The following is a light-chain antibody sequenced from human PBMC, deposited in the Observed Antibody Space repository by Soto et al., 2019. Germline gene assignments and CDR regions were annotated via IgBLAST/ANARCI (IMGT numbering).Light chain of an antibody. Sequence: QAVVTQPPSASGTPGQRVTISCSGSSSNIGSNIMNWYQQLPGTAPKLLIYSNSQRPSGVPDRFSGSKSGTSASLAISGLQSEDEADYYCAGWDDSLNGVVFGGGTKLTVL. J-gene: IGLJ2*01. V-gene: IGLV1-44*01. CDR3: AGWDDSLNGVV. CDR2: SNS. CDR1: SSNIGSNI.